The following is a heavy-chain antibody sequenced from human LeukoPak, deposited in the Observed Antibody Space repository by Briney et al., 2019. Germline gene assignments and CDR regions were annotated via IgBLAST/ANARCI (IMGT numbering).Heavy chain of an antibody. CDR1: GFTFSSYS. D-gene: IGHD6-19*01. CDR3: ARDGYSSGWALDY. J-gene: IGHJ4*02. Sequence: GGSLRLSCAASGFTFSSYSMNWVRQAPGKGLEWVSSISSSSSYIYYADSVMGRFTISRDNAKNSLYLQMNSLRAEDTAVYYCARDGYSSGWALDYWGQGTLVTVSS. V-gene: IGHV3-21*01. CDR2: ISSSSSYI.